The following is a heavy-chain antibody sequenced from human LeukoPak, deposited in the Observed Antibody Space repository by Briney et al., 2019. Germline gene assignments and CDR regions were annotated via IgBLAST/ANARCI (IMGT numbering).Heavy chain of an antibody. V-gene: IGHV4-59*01. D-gene: IGHD5-18*01. CDR1: GGSISTYY. Sequence: SETLSLTCSVSGGSISTYYWNWIRQTPGKGLEWLGHISNGNTDYNPSLSSRVTISVDTSKNQFSLKLTSVTAADTAVYYCARDKAHSYGRYFDPWGQGALVTVSS. CDR3: ARDKAHSYGRYFDP. CDR2: ISNGNT. J-gene: IGHJ5*02.